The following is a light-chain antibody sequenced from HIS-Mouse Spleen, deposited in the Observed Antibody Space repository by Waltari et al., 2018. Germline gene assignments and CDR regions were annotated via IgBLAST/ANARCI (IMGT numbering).Light chain of an antibody. J-gene: IGLJ3*02. V-gene: IGLV1-47*01. CDR1: SSHIGSHS. CDR3: AAWDDSLSGPV. Sequence: QSVLTQPPSASGTPGKRVTISCSGISSHIGSHSVYWYQQLPGTAPKLLIYRNNQRPSGVPDRFSGSKSGTSASLAISGLRSEDEADYYCAAWDDSLSGPVFGGGTKLTVL. CDR2: RNN.